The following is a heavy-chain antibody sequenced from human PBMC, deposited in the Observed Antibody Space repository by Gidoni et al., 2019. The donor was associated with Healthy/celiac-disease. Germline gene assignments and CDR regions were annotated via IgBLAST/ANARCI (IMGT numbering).Heavy chain of an antibody. V-gene: IGHV3-23*01. CDR2: ISGSGGST. CDR1: GFTFSSYA. CDR3: AKDQGYDILSPYYYYGMDV. J-gene: IGHJ6*02. D-gene: IGHD3-9*01. Sequence: EVQLLESGGGLVQPGGSLRLSCAASGFTFSSYAMRWVRQAPGKGLEWVSAISGSGGSTYYADSVKGRFTISRDNSKNTLYLQMNSLRAEDTAVYYCAKDQGYDILSPYYYYGMDVWGQGTTVTVSS.